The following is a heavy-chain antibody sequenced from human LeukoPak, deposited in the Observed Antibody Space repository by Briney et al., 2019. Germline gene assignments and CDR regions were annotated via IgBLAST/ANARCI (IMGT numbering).Heavy chain of an antibody. D-gene: IGHD2-2*01. CDR1: GGSISSGGYY. CDR2: IYHSGST. J-gene: IGHJ3*02. V-gene: IGHV4-30-2*01. Sequence: SETLSLTCTVSGGSISSGGYYWSWIRQPPGKGLEWIGYIYHSGSTYYNPSLKSRVTISVDRSKNQFSLKLSSVTAADTAVYYCARVGRYCSSTSCRPQAFDIWGQGTMVTVSS. CDR3: ARVGRYCSSTSCRPQAFDI.